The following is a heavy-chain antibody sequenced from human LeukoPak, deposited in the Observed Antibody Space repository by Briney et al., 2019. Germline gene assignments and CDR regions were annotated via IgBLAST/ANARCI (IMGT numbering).Heavy chain of an antibody. Sequence: ASVKVSCKASGYIFTSYGISWVRQAPGQGLEWMGGFDPEDGETIYAQKFQGRVTMTEDTSTDTAYMELSSLRSEDTAVYYCATGSLGGDPSMDVWGKGTTVTVSS. CDR1: GYIFTSYG. CDR3: ATGSLGGDPSMDV. D-gene: IGHD2-21*01. J-gene: IGHJ6*03. CDR2: FDPEDGET. V-gene: IGHV1-24*01.